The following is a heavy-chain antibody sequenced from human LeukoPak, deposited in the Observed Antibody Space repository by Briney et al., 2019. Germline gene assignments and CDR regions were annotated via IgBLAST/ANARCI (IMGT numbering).Heavy chain of an antibody. V-gene: IGHV4-38-2*01. CDR3: ARLRTGFYGHY. J-gene: IGHJ4*02. Sequence: SETLSLTCAVSGYSISSDFFWGWIRQPPGKGLEWIGNIYHSGVTNYNPSLKIRVTISVDTSKNQFSLQLSFLTASDTAVYYCARLRTGFYGHYWGQGTLVTVSS. CDR2: IYHSGVT. D-gene: IGHD3/OR15-3a*01. CDR1: GYSISSDFF.